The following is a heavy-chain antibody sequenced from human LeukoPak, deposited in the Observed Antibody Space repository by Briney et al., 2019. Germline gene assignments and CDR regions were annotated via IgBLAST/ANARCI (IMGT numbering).Heavy chain of an antibody. Sequence: GGSLRLSCAASGFTFSSYAMNWVRQAPGKGLEWVSAISGGGGTTYYADSVKGRFTISRDNSRNTLFLQMNSLRAEDTAVYYCAKDREGLSSGYDLEYFDYWGQGTLVTVSS. V-gene: IGHV3-23*01. J-gene: IGHJ4*02. CDR3: AKDREGLSSGYDLEYFDY. CDR2: ISGGGGTT. CDR1: GFTFSSYA. D-gene: IGHD5-12*01.